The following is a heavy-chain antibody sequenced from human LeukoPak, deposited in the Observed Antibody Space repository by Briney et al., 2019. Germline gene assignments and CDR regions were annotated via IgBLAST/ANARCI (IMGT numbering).Heavy chain of an antibody. CDR1: GYMFSDYY. V-gene: IGHV3-11*04. Sequence: GGFLRLSCTASGYMFSDYYKSWIRQAPDKGLEWLSYISHSGSTIYYADSVKARFTISRDNAKTPLYLQMNSRRAEDTALYYCATYGSGSGTFFDSCGQGTLVSASS. D-gene: IGHD3-10*01. CDR3: ATYGSGSGTFFDS. J-gene: IGHJ4*01. CDR2: ISHSGSTI.